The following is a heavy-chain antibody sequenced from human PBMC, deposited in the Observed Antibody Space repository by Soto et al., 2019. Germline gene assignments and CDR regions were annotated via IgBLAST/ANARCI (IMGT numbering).Heavy chain of an antibody. CDR3: ARGIGSSGLLGHYGMDV. CDR2: IYYSGST. CDR1: GGSISSSSYY. Sequence: QLQLQESGPGLVKPSETLSLTCTVSGGSISSSSYYWGWIRQPPGKGLEWIGSIYYSGSTYYNPSLKSRVTISVDTSKNQFSLKLSSVTAADTAVYYCARGIGSSGLLGHYGMDVWGQGTTVTVSS. V-gene: IGHV4-39*01. D-gene: IGHD3-22*01. J-gene: IGHJ6*02.